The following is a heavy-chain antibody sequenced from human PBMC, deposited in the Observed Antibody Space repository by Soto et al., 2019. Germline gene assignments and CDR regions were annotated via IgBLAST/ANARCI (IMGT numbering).Heavy chain of an antibody. CDR1: GGSISSSSYY. D-gene: IGHD3-10*01. Sequence: SETLSLTCTVSGGSISSSSYYWGWIRQPPGKGLEWIGSIYYSGSTYYNPSLKSRVTISVDTSKNQFSLKLSSVTAADTAVYYCARLRMVRGIDFDYWGRGTLVTVSS. J-gene: IGHJ4*02. CDR2: IYYSGST. CDR3: ARLRMVRGIDFDY. V-gene: IGHV4-39*01.